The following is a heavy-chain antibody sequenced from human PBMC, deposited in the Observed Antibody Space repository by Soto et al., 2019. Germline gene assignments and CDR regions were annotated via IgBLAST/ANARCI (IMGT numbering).Heavy chain of an antibody. Sequence: QVQLVESGGGVVQPGRSLRLSCAASGFPFTSYGMHWVREGPGKGLEWVAVISYDGSKKFYADSVKGRFTISRDNSKNTLYLQMNSLRPEDTALYYCVGGQYYFDYRGQGTLVIVSS. V-gene: IGHV3-30*03. D-gene: IGHD3-10*01. CDR3: VGGQYYFDY. CDR2: ISYDGSKK. CDR1: GFPFTSYG. J-gene: IGHJ4*02.